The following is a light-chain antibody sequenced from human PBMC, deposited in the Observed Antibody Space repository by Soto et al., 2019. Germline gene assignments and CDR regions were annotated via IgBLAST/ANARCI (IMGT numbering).Light chain of an antibody. V-gene: IGKV3-15*01. CDR2: GAS. CDR1: RSVSNR. Sequence: ETVLTQSPATLSGSPGQRVTLSCRASRSVSNRLAWYQQRPGQAPRILIYGASTRATGIPARFSGSGSGTDFTLTISSLQSEDFAVYCCQQYNDWPRAFGQGTKVDI. J-gene: IGKJ1*01. CDR3: QQYNDWPRA.